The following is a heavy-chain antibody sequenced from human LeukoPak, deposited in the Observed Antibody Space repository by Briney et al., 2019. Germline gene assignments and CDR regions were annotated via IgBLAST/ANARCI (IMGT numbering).Heavy chain of an antibody. V-gene: IGHV3-7*01. CDR3: ARDGSSFHY. J-gene: IGHJ4*02. CDR1: GFTFSSLW. Sequence: GGSLRLSCAASGFTFSSLWMSWVRHAPGKGLERVANIKGDGSEIYYVDSVKRRFSISRDNAKNSLYLQMSSLRADDTAVYYCARDGSSFHYWGQGALVSVSS. CDR2: IKGDGSEI. D-gene: IGHD2-15*01.